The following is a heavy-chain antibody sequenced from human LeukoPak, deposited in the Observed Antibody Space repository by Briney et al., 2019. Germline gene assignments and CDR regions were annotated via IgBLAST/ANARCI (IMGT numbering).Heavy chain of an antibody. D-gene: IGHD5-18*01. CDR1: GGSFSSYA. Sequence: ASVKVSCKASGGSFSSYAISWVRQAPGQGLEWVGRIIRVFGTANYAQKFQERVTITADIVSNTAYLEVTSLTSDDTAVYFCAKQGAARQDYYMDVWGNGTTVTVSS. V-gene: IGHV1-69*06. J-gene: IGHJ6*03. CDR2: IIRVFGTA. CDR3: AKQGAARQDYYMDV.